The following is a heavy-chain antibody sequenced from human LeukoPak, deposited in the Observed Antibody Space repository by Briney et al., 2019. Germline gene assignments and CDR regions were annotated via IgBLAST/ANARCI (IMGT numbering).Heavy chain of an antibody. CDR3: ATSTPLFSSNLLDY. CDR2: FDPEDGET. J-gene: IGHJ4*02. Sequence: ASVKVSCKVSGYTLTELSMHWVRQAPGKGLEWMGGFDPEDGETIYAQKFQGRVTMTEDTSTDTAYMELSSLRSEDTAVYYCATSTPLFSSNLLDYWGQGTLVTVSS. V-gene: IGHV1-24*01. CDR1: GYTLTELS. D-gene: IGHD3-3*01.